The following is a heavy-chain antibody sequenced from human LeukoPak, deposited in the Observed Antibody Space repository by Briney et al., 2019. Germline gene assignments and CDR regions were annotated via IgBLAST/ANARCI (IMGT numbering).Heavy chain of an antibody. D-gene: IGHD3-16*01. CDR3: AASSGVTLGRF. CDR1: GGSISSYY. Sequence: SETLSLTCTVSGGSISSYYWSWIRQPPEKGLEWIGYIYYSGSTNYNPSLKSRVTISVDTSKNQFSLKLSSVTAADTAVYYCAASSGVTLGRFWGQGTLVTVSS. CDR2: IYYSGST. J-gene: IGHJ4*02. V-gene: IGHV4-59*01.